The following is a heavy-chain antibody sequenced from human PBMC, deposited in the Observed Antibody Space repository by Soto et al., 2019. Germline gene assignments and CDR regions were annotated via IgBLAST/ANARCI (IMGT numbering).Heavy chain of an antibody. D-gene: IGHD3-10*01. Sequence: EVQLVESGGGLVQPGGSLRLSCAASGFTFSSYEMNWVRQAPGKGLEWLSYISSSAATIYYADSVKGRFTIARDNAKNSLYLQMNSLRAEDSAVYYCSRVHLQLLDYWGQGTLVTVSS. V-gene: IGHV3-48*03. J-gene: IGHJ4*02. CDR3: SRVHLQLLDY. CDR1: GFTFSSYE. CDR2: ISSSAATI.